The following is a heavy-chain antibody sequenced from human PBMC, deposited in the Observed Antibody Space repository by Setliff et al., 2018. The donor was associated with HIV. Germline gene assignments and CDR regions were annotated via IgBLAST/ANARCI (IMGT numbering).Heavy chain of an antibody. D-gene: IGHD3-22*01. CDR3: ARDYHAFRMIVVVDNYYGMDV. V-gene: IGHV3-48*04. Sequence: PGGSLRLSCAASGFTFSSYAMNWVRQAPATGLEWVSSISGSSGSTYYADSVKGRFTISRDNAKNSLYLQMNSLRAEDTAVYYCARDYHAFRMIVVVDNYYGMDVWGQGTTVTVSS. CDR1: GFTFSSYA. CDR2: ISGSSGST. J-gene: IGHJ6*02.